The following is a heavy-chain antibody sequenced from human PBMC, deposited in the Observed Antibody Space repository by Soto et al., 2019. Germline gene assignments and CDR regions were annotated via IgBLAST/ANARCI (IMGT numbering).Heavy chain of an antibody. Sequence: SETLSLTCTVSGGSISSYYGSWIRQPPGKGLEWIGYIYYSESTNYNPSLKSRVTISVDTSKNQFSLKLSSVTAADTAVYYCARDPGLNDYYYYGMDVWGQGTTVTVSS. CDR3: ARDPGLNDYYYYGMDV. J-gene: IGHJ6*02. D-gene: IGHD1-1*01. V-gene: IGHV4-59*01. CDR2: IYYSEST. CDR1: GGSISSYY.